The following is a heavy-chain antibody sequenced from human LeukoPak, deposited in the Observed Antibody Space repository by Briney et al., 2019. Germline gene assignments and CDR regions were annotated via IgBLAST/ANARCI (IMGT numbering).Heavy chain of an antibody. CDR3: ARERSGSYLAFDI. J-gene: IGHJ3*02. D-gene: IGHD1-26*01. CDR1: GLSISDYY. V-gene: IGHV3-11*04. CDR2: ISSVTSAI. Sequence: GGSLRLSCAASGLSISDYYMSWIRQAPGEGLQWISYISSVTSAIHYADSVKGRFTISRDNSKNTLYLQMNSLRAEDTAVYYCARERSGSYLAFDIWGQGTMVTVSS.